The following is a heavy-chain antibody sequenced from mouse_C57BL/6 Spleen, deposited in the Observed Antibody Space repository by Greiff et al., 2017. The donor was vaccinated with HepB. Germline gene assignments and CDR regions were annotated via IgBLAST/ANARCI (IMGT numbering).Heavy chain of an antibody. V-gene: IGHV1-69*01. Sequence: QVHVKQPGAELVMPGASVKLSCKASGYTFTSYWMHWVKQRPGQGLEWIGEIDPSDSYTNYNQKFKGKSTLTVDKSSSTAYMQLSSLTSEDSAVYYCARPGSSFYYFDYWGQGTTLTVSS. J-gene: IGHJ2*01. CDR1: GYTFTSYW. D-gene: IGHD1-1*01. CDR2: IDPSDSYT. CDR3: ARPGSSFYYFDY.